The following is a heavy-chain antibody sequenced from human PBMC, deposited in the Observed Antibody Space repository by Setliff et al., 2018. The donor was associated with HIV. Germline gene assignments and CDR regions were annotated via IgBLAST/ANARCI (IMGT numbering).Heavy chain of an antibody. CDR2: IYGNGNT. D-gene: IGHD3-3*01. Sequence: SETLSLTCSVSGGSISGHFWSWIRQSPGKGLEWIGYIYGNGNTKFNRFLNSRVTMSVDTSKNQFSLNLNSVTAADTAMYYCARLDSSIFGTIKPLHHFDYWGQGLMVTVSS. CDR3: ARLDSSIFGTIKPLHHFDY. J-gene: IGHJ4*01. CDR1: GGSISGHF. V-gene: IGHV4-4*09.